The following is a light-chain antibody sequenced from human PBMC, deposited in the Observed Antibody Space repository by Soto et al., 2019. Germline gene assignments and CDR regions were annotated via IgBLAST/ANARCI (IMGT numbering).Light chain of an antibody. CDR1: QGISSY. Sequence: AIRMTQSPSSFSASTGDRVTITCRASQGISSYLAWYQQKPGKAPKLLIYAASTLQSGVPSRFSGSGSGTDFTLTISCLQSEDFATYYCQPYNNWPLTFGGGTKVDIK. CDR3: QPYNNWPLT. J-gene: IGKJ4*01. V-gene: IGKV1-8*01. CDR2: AAS.